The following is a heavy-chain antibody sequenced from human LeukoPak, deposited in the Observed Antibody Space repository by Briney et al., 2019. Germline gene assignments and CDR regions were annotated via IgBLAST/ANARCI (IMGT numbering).Heavy chain of an antibody. D-gene: IGHD3-3*01. J-gene: IGHJ4*02. Sequence: SETLSLTCTVSGGSISSSSYYWGWIRQPPGKGLEWIGYIYHSGSTYYNPSLKSRVTISVDRSKNQFSLKLSSVTAADTAVYYCARESGYDFWSGYFRYWGQGTLVTVSS. CDR2: IYHSGST. CDR3: ARESGYDFWSGYFRY. CDR1: GGSISSSSYY. V-gene: IGHV4-39*07.